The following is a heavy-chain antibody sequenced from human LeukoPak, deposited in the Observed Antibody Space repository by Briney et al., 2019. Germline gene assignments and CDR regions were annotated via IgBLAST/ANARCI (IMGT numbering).Heavy chain of an antibody. Sequence: GASVKVSCKASGYTFTSYYMHWVRQAPGQGLEWMGRIIPILGIANYAQKFQGRVTITADKSTSTAYMELSSLRSEDTAVYYCARDGTYYDFWSGLLFDYWGQGTLVTVSS. J-gene: IGHJ4*02. CDR1: GYTFTSYY. CDR3: ARDGTYYDFWSGLLFDY. V-gene: IGHV1-69*04. D-gene: IGHD3-3*01. CDR2: IIPILGIA.